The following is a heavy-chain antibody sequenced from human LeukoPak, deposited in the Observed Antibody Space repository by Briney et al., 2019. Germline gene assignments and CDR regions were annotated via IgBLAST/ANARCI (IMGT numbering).Heavy chain of an antibody. CDR2: ISPGSTTI. Sequence: GGSLRLSCAASGFTFRGHGMNWVRQAPGKGLEWVSYISPGSTTIYYAESVQGRFTVSRDDAKNSLYLQVHSLSAEDTAVYYCARIRGPTVYTYYMDVWGKGTTVTVSS. CDR1: GFTFRGHG. J-gene: IGHJ6*03. V-gene: IGHV3-48*04. CDR3: ARIRGPTVYTYYMDV. D-gene: IGHD4-17*01.